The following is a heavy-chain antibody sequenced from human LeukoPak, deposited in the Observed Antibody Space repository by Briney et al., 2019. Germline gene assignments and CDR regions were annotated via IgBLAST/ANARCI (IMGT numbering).Heavy chain of an antibody. Sequence: SETLSLTCAVYGGSFSGYYWSWIRQPPGKGLEWIGEINHSGSTNYNPSLKSRVTISVDTSKNQFSLKLSPVTAADTAVYYCAIGNDYVWGSYRDWPFDYWGQGTLVTVSS. CDR1: GGSFSGYY. V-gene: IGHV4-34*01. J-gene: IGHJ4*02. CDR3: AIGNDYVWGSYRDWPFDY. CDR2: INHSGST. D-gene: IGHD3-16*02.